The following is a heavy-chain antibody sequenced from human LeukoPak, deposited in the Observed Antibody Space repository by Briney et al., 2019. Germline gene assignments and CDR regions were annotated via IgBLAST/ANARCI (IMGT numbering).Heavy chain of an antibody. CDR2: IYYSGST. CDR1: GGSVSSGSYY. D-gene: IGHD2-2*02. J-gene: IGHJ6*02. Sequence: SETLSLTCTVSGGSVSSGSYYWSWIRQPPGKGLEWIGYIYYSGSTNYNPSLKSRVTISVDTSKNQFSLKLSSVTAADTAVYYCARSDRVPAAIVGYYGMDVWGQGTTVTVSS. CDR3: ARSDRVPAAIVGYYGMDV. V-gene: IGHV4-61*01.